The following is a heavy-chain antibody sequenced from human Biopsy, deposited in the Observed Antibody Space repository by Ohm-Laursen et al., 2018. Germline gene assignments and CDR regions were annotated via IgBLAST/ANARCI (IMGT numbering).Heavy chain of an antibody. V-gene: IGHV3-72*01. CDR3: LRGSMDV. D-gene: IGHD3-16*01. Sequence: LRLSCAASGFSFSDHYMDWVRQAPGKGLEWVGRTRNKVNSYTTEYAASVKGRFTISRDGSKNSLYLQMNSLKTEDTAVYYCLRGSMDVWGQGTTVTVSS. CDR1: GFSFSDHY. CDR2: TRNKVNSYTT. J-gene: IGHJ6*02.